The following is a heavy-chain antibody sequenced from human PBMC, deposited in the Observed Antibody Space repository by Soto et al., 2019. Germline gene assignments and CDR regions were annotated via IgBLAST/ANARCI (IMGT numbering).Heavy chain of an antibody. CDR2: IYTSGSR. CDR3: ARGRYGGNSYWYFDL. V-gene: IGHV3-66*01. J-gene: IGHJ2*01. D-gene: IGHD4-17*01. CDR1: GLTVSSNY. Sequence: EVQLVESGGGLVQPGGSLRLSCAASGLTVSSNYINWVRQAPGKGLEWVSVIYTSGSRDYADAVKGRFTISRDKSKNTLYLQMNNLRADDTAVYYCARGRYGGNSYWYFDLWGRGTLVTVSS.